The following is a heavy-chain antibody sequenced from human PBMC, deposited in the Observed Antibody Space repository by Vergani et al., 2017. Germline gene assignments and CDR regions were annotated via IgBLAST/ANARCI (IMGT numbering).Heavy chain of an antibody. CDR1: GFTFSNYG. J-gene: IGHJ6*02. Sequence: QVQLVESGGGVVQPGGSLRLSCAASGFTFSNYGMHWVRQAPGKGLEWVAFIRFDGTNKYYADSVKGRFTISRDNSKNTLYLQMNSRRAEDTAVFYCAETVVPAANPIQYCYYYGMDVGGQGTRVTGSS. D-gene: IGHD2-2*01. V-gene: IGHV3-30*02. CDR3: AETVVPAANPIQYCYYYGMDV. CDR2: IRFDGTNK.